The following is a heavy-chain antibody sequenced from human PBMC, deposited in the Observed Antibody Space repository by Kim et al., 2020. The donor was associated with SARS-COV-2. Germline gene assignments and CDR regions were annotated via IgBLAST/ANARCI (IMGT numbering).Heavy chain of an antibody. CDR3: ASLTDIRAAAGTLDY. J-gene: IGHJ4*02. D-gene: IGHD6-13*01. CDR1: GGTFSSYA. Sequence: SVKVSCKASGGTFSSYAISWVRQAPGQGLEWMGGIIPIFGTANYAQKFQGRVTITADESTSTAYMELSSLRSEDTAVYYCASLTDIRAAAGTLDYWGQGTLVTVSS. V-gene: IGHV1-69*13. CDR2: IIPIFGTA.